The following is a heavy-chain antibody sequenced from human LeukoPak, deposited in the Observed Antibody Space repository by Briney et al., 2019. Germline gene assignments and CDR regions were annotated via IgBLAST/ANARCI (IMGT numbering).Heavy chain of an antibody. V-gene: IGHV3-15*01. D-gene: IGHD1-26*01. CDR3: TTRGGSFSIFDY. CDR2: IKSKTDGGTT. Sequence: GGSLRLSCAGSGFIFSGYWMHWVRQAPGKGLEWVGRIKSKTDGGTTDYAAPVKGRFTISRDDSKSTLYLQMNSLKTEDTAVYYCTTRGGSFSIFDYWGQGTLVTVSS. CDR1: GFIFSGYW. J-gene: IGHJ4*02.